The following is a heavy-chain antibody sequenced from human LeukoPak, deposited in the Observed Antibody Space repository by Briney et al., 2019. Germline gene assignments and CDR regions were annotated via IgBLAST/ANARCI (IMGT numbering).Heavy chain of an antibody. J-gene: IGHJ4*02. CDR1: GFTFSSYS. Sequence: PGGSLRLSCAASGFTFSSYSMNWVCQAPGKGLEWVSSISSSSSYIYYADSVKGRFTISRDNAKNSLYLQMNSLRAEDMALYYCEKGGSAMVGGVIIVGGGYFDYWGQGTLVTVSS. D-gene: IGHD3-10*01. V-gene: IGHV3-21*04. CDR2: ISSSSSYI. CDR3: EKGGSAMVGGVIIVGGGYFDY.